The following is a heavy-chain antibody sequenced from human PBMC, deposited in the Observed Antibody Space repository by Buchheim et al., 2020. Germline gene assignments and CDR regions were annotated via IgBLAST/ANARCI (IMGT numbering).Heavy chain of an antibody. Sequence: QVQLVESGGGVVQPGRSLRLSCAASGFTFSSYAMHWVRQAPGKGLEWVAVISYDGSNKYYADSVKGRFTIPRDNSKNTLYLQMNSLRAEDTAVYYCARATYSSSWFRYWGQGTL. D-gene: IGHD6-13*01. CDR2: ISYDGSNK. CDR1: GFTFSSYA. CDR3: ARATYSSSWFRY. V-gene: IGHV3-30*04. J-gene: IGHJ4*02.